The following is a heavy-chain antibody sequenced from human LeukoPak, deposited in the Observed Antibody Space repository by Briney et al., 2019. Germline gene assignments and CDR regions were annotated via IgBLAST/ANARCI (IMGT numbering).Heavy chain of an antibody. Sequence: PGGSLRLSCAASGFTFSSYWMHWVSQAPGKGLVWVSRVKSDGSSTNYADSVKGRFTVSRDNAKNTLILQMNSLRAEDTAVYYCARGGSPPEALADTFDVWGHGTLVTVSS. CDR1: GFTFSSYW. CDR3: ARGGSPPEALADTFDV. J-gene: IGHJ3*01. CDR2: VKSDGSST. D-gene: IGHD1-26*01. V-gene: IGHV3-74*01.